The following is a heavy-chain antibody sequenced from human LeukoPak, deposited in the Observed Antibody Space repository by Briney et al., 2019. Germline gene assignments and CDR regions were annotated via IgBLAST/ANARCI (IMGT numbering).Heavy chain of an antibody. CDR1: GGSVSRSSFY. CDR2: IYYSGGT. CDR3: ARVEGEEWGPNYYYMDV. V-gene: IGHV4-39*07. J-gene: IGHJ6*03. Sequence: SETLSLTCTVSGGSVSRSSFYWGWIRQPPGKGLEWIGNIYYSGGTYYNPSLKSRVTISIDTSKNQFSLKLSSVTAADTAVYYCARVEGEEWGPNYYYMDVWGKGTTVTVSS. D-gene: IGHD3-10*01.